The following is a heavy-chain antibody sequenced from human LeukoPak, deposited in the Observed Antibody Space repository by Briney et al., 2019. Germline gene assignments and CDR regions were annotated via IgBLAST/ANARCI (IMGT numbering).Heavy chain of an antibody. CDR1: GFTFSNYA. V-gene: IGHV3-9*01. J-gene: IGHJ4*02. CDR2: ISWNSGSI. Sequence: GGSLRLSCAASGFTFSNYAMHWVRQAPGKGLEWVSGISWNSGSIGYADSVKGRFTISRDNAKNSLYLQMNSLRAEDTALYYCAKTLTYYYDSSGYGFDYWGQGTLVTVSS. D-gene: IGHD3-22*01. CDR3: AKTLTYYYDSSGYGFDY.